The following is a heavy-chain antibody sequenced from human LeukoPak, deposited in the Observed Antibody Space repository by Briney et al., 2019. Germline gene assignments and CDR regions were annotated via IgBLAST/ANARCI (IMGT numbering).Heavy chain of an antibody. D-gene: IGHD1-26*01. CDR3: ARRLVGATNYFDY. V-gene: IGHV2-70*11. J-gene: IGHJ4*02. CDR2: IDWCGDK. CDR1: GSSLNTRGTW. Sequence: GPALSNPPPTLTPTCTLSGSSLNTRGTWVSWIRQLPGKALECLARIDWCGDKYYSTSLKTRLTISKHTSKNQVVLTMTNMDRVDTATYYCARRLVGATNYFDYWGQGTLVTVSS.